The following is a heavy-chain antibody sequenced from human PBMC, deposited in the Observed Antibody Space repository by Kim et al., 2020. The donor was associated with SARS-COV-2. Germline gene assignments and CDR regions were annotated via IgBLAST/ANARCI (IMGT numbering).Heavy chain of an antibody. CDR1: DGSISNYF. V-gene: IGHV4-59*08. Sequence: SETLSLTCTVSDGSISNYFWSWIRQPPGKGLEWIGYISNSGSTNYNPSLKSRVTISIDTSNNQFSLRLSSVTAADTAGYFCARRPRSVYYASGGFFDYWG. CDR3: ARRPRSVYYASGGFFDY. J-gene: IGHJ4*01. CDR2: ISNSGST. D-gene: IGHD3-22*01.